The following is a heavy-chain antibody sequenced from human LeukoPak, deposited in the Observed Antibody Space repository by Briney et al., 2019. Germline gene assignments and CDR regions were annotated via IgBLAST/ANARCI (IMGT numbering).Heavy chain of an antibody. Sequence: KSSQTLSLTCAVSGGSISSGGYSWSWIRQPPGKGLEWIGYIYHSGSTYYNPSLKSRVTIPVDRSKNQFSLKLSSVTAADTAVYYCARGWSSGSYFDYWGQGTLVTVSS. J-gene: IGHJ4*02. CDR1: GGSISSGGYS. CDR3: ARGWSSGSYFDY. CDR2: IYHSGST. D-gene: IGHD3-22*01. V-gene: IGHV4-30-2*01.